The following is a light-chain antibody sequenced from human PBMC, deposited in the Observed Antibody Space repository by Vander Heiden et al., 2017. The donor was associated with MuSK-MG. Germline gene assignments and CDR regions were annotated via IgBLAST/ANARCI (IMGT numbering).Light chain of an antibody. Sequence: DIQMTQSPSSLSASVGDRVTITCQASQDISKYLNWYQQKLGKAPKLLIYDASNLETGVPSRFSGSGSGTEFTFTISSLQPEDFATYFCQQYATLVPTCGGGTKVEIK. CDR3: QQYATLVPT. J-gene: IGKJ4*01. V-gene: IGKV1-33*01. CDR1: QDISKY. CDR2: DAS.